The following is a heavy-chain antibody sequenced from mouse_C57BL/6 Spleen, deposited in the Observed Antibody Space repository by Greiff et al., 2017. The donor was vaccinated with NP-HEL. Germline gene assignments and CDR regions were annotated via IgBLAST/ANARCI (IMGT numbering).Heavy chain of an antibody. V-gene: IGHV5-4*01. CDR1: GFTFRSYA. CDR2: ISDGGSYT. D-gene: IGHD1-1*01. J-gene: IGHJ1*03. CDR3: AREVTTVVYWYFDV. Sequence: EVNLVESGGGLVKPGGSLKLSCAASGFTFRSYAMSWVRQTPEKRLEWVATISDGGSYTYYPDNVKGRFTISRDNAKNNLYLQMSHLKSEDTAMYYCAREVTTVVYWYFDVWGTGTTVTVSS.